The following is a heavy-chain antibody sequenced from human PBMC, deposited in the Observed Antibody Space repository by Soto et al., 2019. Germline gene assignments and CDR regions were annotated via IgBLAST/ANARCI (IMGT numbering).Heavy chain of an antibody. CDR3: AREHYYDSSGYYLDWFDP. D-gene: IGHD3-22*01. CDR1: GGSISSYY. V-gene: IGHV4-59*01. J-gene: IGHJ5*02. CDR2: IYYSGST. Sequence: QVQLQESGPGLVKPSETLSLTCTVSGGSISSYYWSWIRQPPGKGLEWIGYIYYSGSTNYNPSLKSRVTISVDTSKNQFSRKLSSVTAADTAVYYCAREHYYDSSGYYLDWFDPWGQGTLVTVSS.